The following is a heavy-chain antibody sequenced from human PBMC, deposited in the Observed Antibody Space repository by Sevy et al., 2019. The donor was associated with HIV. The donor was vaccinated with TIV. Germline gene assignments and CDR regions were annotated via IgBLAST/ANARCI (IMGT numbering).Heavy chain of an antibody. J-gene: IGHJ6*02. CDR3: ARKGREWLGPRNCYGMDV. D-gene: IGHD3-3*01. CDR1: GGSISSSNW. V-gene: IGHV4-4*02. Sequence: SETLSLTCAVSGGSISSSNWWSWVRQPPGKGLEWIGEIYHSGSTNYNPSLKSRVTISVDKSKNQFSLKLSSVTAADTAVYYCARKGREWLGPRNCYGMDVWGQGTTVTVSS. CDR2: IYHSGST.